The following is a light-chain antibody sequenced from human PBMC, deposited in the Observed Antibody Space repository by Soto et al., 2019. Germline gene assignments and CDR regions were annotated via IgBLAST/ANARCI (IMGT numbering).Light chain of an antibody. CDR1: SGHSSYV. V-gene: IGLV4-69*01. Sequence: QPVLTQSPSASASLGASVKLTCTLSSGHSSYVIAWHQQQPEKGPRYLMKLNSDGSHSKGDGIPDRFSGSSSGAERYLTISSLQSEDGADYYCQTWGSGNVVFGGGTKLTVL. CDR2: LNSDGSH. J-gene: IGLJ2*01. CDR3: QTWGSGNVV.